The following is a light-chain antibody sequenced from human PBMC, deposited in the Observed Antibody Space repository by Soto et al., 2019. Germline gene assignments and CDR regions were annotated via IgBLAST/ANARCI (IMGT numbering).Light chain of an antibody. Sequence: QSVLTQPASVSGSPGQSITISCTGTSSDFGGYNYVSWYQQYPGKAPKLIISDVTDRPSGISSRLSGSKSGNTASLTISGLQAEDEADYYCNSYRSSTTRYVFGTGTKVTVL. CDR3: NSYRSSTTRYV. J-gene: IGLJ1*01. V-gene: IGLV2-14*03. CDR1: SSDFGGYNY. CDR2: DVT.